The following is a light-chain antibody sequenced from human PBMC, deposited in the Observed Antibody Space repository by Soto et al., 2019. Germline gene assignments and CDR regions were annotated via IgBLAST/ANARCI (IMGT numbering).Light chain of an antibody. CDR2: WAS. CDR3: QQHYSTPQT. J-gene: IGKJ1*01. CDR1: QSILYSPNNNNY. Sequence: IVMTQSPDSLAVSLGERATINCKSSQSILYSPNNNNYLAWYQQKPGQPPKLLIYWASTRESGVPDRFSGSGSGTDFTLTISSLQAEDVAVYYCQQHYSTPQTFGQGTKVDIK. V-gene: IGKV4-1*01.